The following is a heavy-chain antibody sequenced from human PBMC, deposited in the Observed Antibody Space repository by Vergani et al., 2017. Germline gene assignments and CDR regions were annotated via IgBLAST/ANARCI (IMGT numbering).Heavy chain of an antibody. Sequence: QVQLVQSGAEVKKPGASVKVSCKASGYTFTGYYMHWVRQAPGQGLEWMGIINPSGGSTSYAQKFQGRVTMTRDTSTSTVYMELSSLRSEDTAVYYCARDSGTDRTRLFFDYWGQGTLVTVSS. CDR1: GYTFTGYY. J-gene: IGHJ4*02. D-gene: IGHD2-15*01. V-gene: IGHV1-46*03. CDR2: INPSGGST. CDR3: ARDSGTDRTRLFFDY.